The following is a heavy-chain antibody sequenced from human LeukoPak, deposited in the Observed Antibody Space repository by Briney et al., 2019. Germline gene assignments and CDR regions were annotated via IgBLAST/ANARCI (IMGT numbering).Heavy chain of an antibody. CDR2: ISYDGSNK. CDR3: ARGGWYSGSYYFDY. CDR1: GFTFSSYA. D-gene: IGHD1-26*01. J-gene: IGHJ4*02. V-gene: IGHV3-30*04. Sequence: GGSLRLSCAASGFTFSSYAMHWVRQAPGKGLEWVAVISYDGSNKYYADSVKGRFTISRDNSKNMLYLQMNSLRAEDTAVYYCARGGWYSGSYYFDYWGQGTLVTVSS.